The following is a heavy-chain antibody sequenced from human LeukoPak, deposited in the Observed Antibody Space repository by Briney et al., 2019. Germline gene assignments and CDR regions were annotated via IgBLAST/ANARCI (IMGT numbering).Heavy chain of an antibody. D-gene: IGHD3-22*01. CDR1: GGSISSGDYY. CDR2: IYYSGST. V-gene: IGHV4-30-4*01. Sequence: SQTLSLTCTVSGGSISSGDYYWSWIRRPPGKGLEWIGYIYYSGSTNYNPSLKSRATISVDTSKDQFSLKLSSVTAADTAVDYCARHGERDYYDSSGYSVDAFDIWGQGTMVTVSS. J-gene: IGHJ3*02. CDR3: ARHGERDYYDSSGYSVDAFDI.